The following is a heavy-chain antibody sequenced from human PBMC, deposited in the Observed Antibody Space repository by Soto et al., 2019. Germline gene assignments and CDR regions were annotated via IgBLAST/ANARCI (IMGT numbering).Heavy chain of an antibody. CDR1: GGTFSSYA. Sequence: QVQLVQSGAEVKKPGSSVKVSCKASGGTFSSYAISWVRQAPGQGLEWMGGIIPIFGTANYAQKFQGRVTITADESTSTAYMELSSLRSEDTAVYYCARPRGYCSSTSCHSGFDPWGQGTLVTVSS. CDR3: ARPRGYCSSTSCHSGFDP. D-gene: IGHD2-2*01. J-gene: IGHJ5*02. V-gene: IGHV1-69*01. CDR2: IIPIFGTA.